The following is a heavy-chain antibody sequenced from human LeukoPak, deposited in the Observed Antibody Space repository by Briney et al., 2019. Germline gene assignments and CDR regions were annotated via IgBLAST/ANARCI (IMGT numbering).Heavy chain of an antibody. CDR2: INPSGGST. CDR1: GYTFTSYY. CDR3: ARDALITMIVGGAFDI. D-gene: IGHD3-22*01. V-gene: IGHV1-46*01. Sequence: ASVKVSCKASGYTFTSYYMHWVRQAPGQGLEWMGIINPSGGSTSYAQKFQGRVTMTRDMSTSTVYMELSSLRSEDTAVYYCARDALITMIVGGAFDIWGQGTMVTVSS. J-gene: IGHJ3*02.